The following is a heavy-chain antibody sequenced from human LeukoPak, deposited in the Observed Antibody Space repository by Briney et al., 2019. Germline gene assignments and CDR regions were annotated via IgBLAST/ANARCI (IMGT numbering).Heavy chain of an antibody. V-gene: IGHV1-69*13. Sequence: ASVKVSFTASGGTFSSYAISWVRQAPGQGLEWMGGIIPIFGTANYAQKFQGRVTITADESTSTAYMELSSLRSEDTAVYYCASHRRGGTTQSDNLFPDYYYYYGMDVWGQGTTVTVSS. CDR1: GGTFSSYA. CDR3: ASHRRGGTTQSDNLFPDYYYYYGMDV. J-gene: IGHJ6*02. CDR2: IIPIFGTA. D-gene: IGHD1-1*01.